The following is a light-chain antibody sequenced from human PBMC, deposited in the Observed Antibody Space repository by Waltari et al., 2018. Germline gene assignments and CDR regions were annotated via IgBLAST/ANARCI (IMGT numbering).Light chain of an antibody. CDR2: DTS. CDR3: QQYDNLPLT. J-gene: IGKJ4*01. V-gene: IGKV1-33*01. Sequence: DIQMTQSPSSLSASVGDSVTITCQASQDISHYLNWYQQKPGKVPKLLIYDTSNLEVGVPSRFSGSGSGTDFTFTINSLQPEDIGTYYCQQYDNLPLTFGGGTKVEIK. CDR1: QDISHY.